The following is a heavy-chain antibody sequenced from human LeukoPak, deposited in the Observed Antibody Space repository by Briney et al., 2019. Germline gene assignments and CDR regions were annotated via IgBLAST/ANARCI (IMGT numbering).Heavy chain of an antibody. D-gene: IGHD4-17*01. V-gene: IGHV3-48*01. Sequence: GGSLRLSCAASGFTFSDYSMNWVRQAPGKGPEWVCYINAFSSAIYYADSVKGRFTISRENAKSSLSLQMNSLRAEDTAVYYCAKDDGDYAKGYYFEYWGQGTLVTVAS. CDR3: AKDDGDYAKGYYFEY. CDR2: INAFSSAI. CDR1: GFTFSDYS. J-gene: IGHJ4*02.